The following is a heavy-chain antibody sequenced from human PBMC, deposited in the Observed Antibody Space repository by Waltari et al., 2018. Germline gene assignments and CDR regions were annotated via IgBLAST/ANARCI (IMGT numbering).Heavy chain of an antibody. CDR2: INHSGST. Sequence: QVQLQQWGAGLLSPSETLSLTCAVYGGSFSGYYWTWIRQPPGNGLEWIGEINHSGSTNYNPSLKSRVTISIDTPRNQFSLKLSSVTAADTAVYYCARGRGYSVVVRGVDTGFCWFDPWGQGTLVTVSS. CDR1: GGSFSGYY. J-gene: IGHJ5*02. D-gene: IGHD3-10*01. CDR3: ARGRGYSVVVRGVDTGFCWFDP. V-gene: IGHV4-34*01.